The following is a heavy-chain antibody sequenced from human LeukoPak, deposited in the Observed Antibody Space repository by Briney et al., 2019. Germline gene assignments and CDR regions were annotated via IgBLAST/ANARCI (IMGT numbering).Heavy chain of an antibody. CDR3: ARDRWTVTHFDY. Sequence: GGSLRLSCAASGFTFSSYEMNWVRQAPGKGLEWVSYVSSSGSTIYYADSVKGRFTISRDNAKNSLYLQMNSLRAEDTAVYYCARDRWTVTHFDYWGQGTLVTVSS. V-gene: IGHV3-48*03. J-gene: IGHJ4*02. CDR2: VSSSGSTI. CDR1: GFTFSSYE. D-gene: IGHD4-17*01.